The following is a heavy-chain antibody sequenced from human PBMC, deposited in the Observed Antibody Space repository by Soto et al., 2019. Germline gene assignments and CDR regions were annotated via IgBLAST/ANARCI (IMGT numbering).Heavy chain of an antibody. V-gene: IGHV3-48*02. CDR2: ISSSSSTI. Sequence: GGSLRLSCAASGFTFSSYSMNWVRQAPGKGLEWVSYISSSSSTIYYADSVKGRFTISRDNAKNSLYLQMDSLRDEDTAVYYCARDYYDSSGYYYVRDDYWGQGTLVTVSS. D-gene: IGHD3-22*01. CDR3: ARDYYDSSGYYYVRDDY. CDR1: GFTFSSYS. J-gene: IGHJ4*02.